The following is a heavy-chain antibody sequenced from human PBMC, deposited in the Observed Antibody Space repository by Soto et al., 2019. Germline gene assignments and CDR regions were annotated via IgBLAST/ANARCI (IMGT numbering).Heavy chain of an antibody. CDR1: GGSISSSSYY. J-gene: IGHJ5*02. CDR3: ARPQGEVWRYNWLDP. D-gene: IGHD1-20*01. Sequence: SETLSLTCTVSGGSISSSSYYWGWIRQPPGKGLEWIGSIYYSGSTYYNPSLKSRVTISVDTSKNQFSLKLSSVTAADTAVYYCARPQGEVWRYNWLDPWGQRTLVTVSS. CDR2: IYYSGST. V-gene: IGHV4-39*01.